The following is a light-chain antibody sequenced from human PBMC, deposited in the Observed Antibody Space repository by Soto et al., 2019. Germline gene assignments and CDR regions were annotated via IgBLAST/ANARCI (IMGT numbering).Light chain of an antibody. CDR2: KAS. CDR3: QQYTTFYT. J-gene: IGKJ5*01. Sequence: IQTTHSPSSLSAFIGDIMTISCRASQSIHNWLAWYQQKPGKAPKLLIYKASTLQSGVPSRFSGSGSGTDFTLAISSLQADDFATYYCQQYTTFYTFGQGTRLEIK. CDR1: QSIHNW. V-gene: IGKV1-5*03.